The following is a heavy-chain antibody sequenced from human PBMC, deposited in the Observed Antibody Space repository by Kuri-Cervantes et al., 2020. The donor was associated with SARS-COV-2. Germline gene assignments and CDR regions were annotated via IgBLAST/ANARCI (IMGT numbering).Heavy chain of an antibody. CDR1: GGSISEHY. D-gene: IGHD4-17*01. V-gene: IGHV4-59*11. Sequence: GSLRLSCTVSGGSISEHYWSWIRQPPGKGLEWIGYIYYNGSTNYNPSLKSRVTISVDTSKNQFSLKLSSVTAADTAMYYCARHDYGDPLTYYYGMDVWGQGTTVTVSS. J-gene: IGHJ6*02. CDR2: IYYNGST. CDR3: ARHDYGDPLTYYYGMDV.